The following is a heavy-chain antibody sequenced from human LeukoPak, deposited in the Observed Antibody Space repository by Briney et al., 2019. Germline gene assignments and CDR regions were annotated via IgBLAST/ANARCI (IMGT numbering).Heavy chain of an antibody. Sequence: SETLSLTCTVSGGSISSYYWGWIRQSPGRGLEWIGYISTSGNTNYNPSLRSRVTISVDTSKNQFSLKLTSVTAADTAVYYCARVDRRASMVTTNFYYYYMDVWGKGTTVTVSS. J-gene: IGHJ6*03. D-gene: IGHD4-17*01. CDR1: GGSISSYY. CDR2: ISTSGNT. V-gene: IGHV4-4*09. CDR3: ARVDRRASMVTTNFYYYYMDV.